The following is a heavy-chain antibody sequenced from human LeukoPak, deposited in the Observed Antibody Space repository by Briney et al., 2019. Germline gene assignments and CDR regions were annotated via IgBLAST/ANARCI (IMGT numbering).Heavy chain of an antibody. Sequence: SVKVSCKASGYTFTSYAISWVRQAPGQGLEWMGGIIPIFGTANYAQKFQGRVTITADKSTSTAYMELSSLRSEDTAVYYCARDYYGSGSAFDYWGQGTLVTVSS. CDR3: ARDYYGSGSAFDY. CDR1: GYTFTSYA. D-gene: IGHD3-10*01. CDR2: IIPIFGTA. J-gene: IGHJ4*02. V-gene: IGHV1-69*06.